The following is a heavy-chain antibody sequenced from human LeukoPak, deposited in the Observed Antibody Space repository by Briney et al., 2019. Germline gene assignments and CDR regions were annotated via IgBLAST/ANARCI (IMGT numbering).Heavy chain of an antibody. CDR1: GYTFTGYY. J-gene: IGHJ5*02. CDR2: INPNSGGT. D-gene: IGHD3-22*01. V-gene: IGHV1-2*02. Sequence: ASVTVSCKASGYTFTGYYMHWVRQAPGQGLEWMGWINPNSGGTNYAQKFQGRVTMTRDTSISTAYMELSRLRSDDTAVYYCARYSSGYYYSGHWFDPWGQGTLVTVSS. CDR3: ARYSSGYYYSGHWFDP.